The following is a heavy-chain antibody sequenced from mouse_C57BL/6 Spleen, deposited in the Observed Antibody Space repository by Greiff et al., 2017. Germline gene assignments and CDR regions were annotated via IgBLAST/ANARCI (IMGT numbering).Heavy chain of an antibody. V-gene: IGHV1-82*01. D-gene: IGHD1-1*01. J-gene: IGHJ2*01. CDR3: ARRPYYGSSYEDY. CDR2: IYPGDGDT. Sequence: VKLQESGPELVKPGASVKISCKASGYAFSSSWMNWVKQRPGKGLEWIGRIYPGDGDTNYTGKFKGKATLTADKSSSTAYMQLSSLTSEDSAVYFCARRPYYGSSYEDYWGQGTTLTVSS. CDR1: GYAFSSSW.